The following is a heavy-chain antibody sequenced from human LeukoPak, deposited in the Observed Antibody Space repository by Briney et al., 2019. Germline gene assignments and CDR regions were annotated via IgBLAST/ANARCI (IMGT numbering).Heavy chain of an antibody. CDR3: ARVDYIDEGWGY. J-gene: IGHJ4*02. D-gene: IGHD3-9*01. CDR1: GFNSEDHA. V-gene: IGHV3-9*02. Sequence: GGSLRLSCVVSGFNSEDHAMHWVRQAPGKGLEWVSGIYWSSSGTGYADSVKGRFTVSRDSAKNSLYLQMNSLRPEDTAIYYCARVDYIDEGWGYWGQGTQVTVSS. CDR2: IYWSSSGT.